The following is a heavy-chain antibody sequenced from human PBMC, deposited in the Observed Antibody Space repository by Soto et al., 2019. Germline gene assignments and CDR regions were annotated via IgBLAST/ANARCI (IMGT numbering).Heavy chain of an antibody. Sequence: PSETLSLTCTVSGGSINTNNYYWGWVRQPPGKGLXWIXXIXXFXXXXXNXXLRGRVTISLDKSNNQFSLTLTSVTAAETAVYYCAGLFDYANYQFEYWGQGALVTVSS. CDR1: GGSINTNNYY. J-gene: IGHJ4*02. D-gene: IGHD4-17*01. CDR3: AGLFDYANYQFEY. V-gene: IGHV4-39*07. CDR2: IXXFXXX.